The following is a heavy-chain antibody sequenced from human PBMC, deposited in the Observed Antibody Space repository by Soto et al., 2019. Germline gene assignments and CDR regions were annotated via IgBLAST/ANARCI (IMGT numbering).Heavy chain of an antibody. CDR2: INPSGGST. Sequence: ASGKVSCKASGYTFTSYYMHWVRQAPGQGLEWMGIINPSGGSTSYAQKFQGRVTMTRDTSTSTVYMELSSLRSEDTAVYYCARDRRGNDYETLAWYFNPRGRGTLVTSP. CDR1: GYTFTSYY. D-gene: IGHD3-16*01. J-gene: IGHJ2*01. CDR3: ARDRRGNDYETLAWYFNP. V-gene: IGHV1-46*01.